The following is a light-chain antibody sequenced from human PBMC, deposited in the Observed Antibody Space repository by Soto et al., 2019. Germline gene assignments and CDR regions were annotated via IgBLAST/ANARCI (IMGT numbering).Light chain of an antibody. CDR3: TSYAGSNNYV. Sequence: QSVLTQPPSASGSPGQSVTTSCTGTSSYLGCYKYVPWYQQYPGKSFKLMICAFNYRPSGGPDRFSGSKSINTASLTVSGLQAEDEADYYCTSYAGSNNYVFGTGTKVTVL. J-gene: IGLJ1*01. CDR1: SSYLGCYKY. CDR2: AFN. V-gene: IGLV2-8*01.